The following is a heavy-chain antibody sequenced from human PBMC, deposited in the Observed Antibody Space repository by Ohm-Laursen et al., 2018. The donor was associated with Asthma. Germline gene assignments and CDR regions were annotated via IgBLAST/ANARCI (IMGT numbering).Heavy chain of an antibody. CDR1: GFTFSNYA. D-gene: IGHD6-13*01. CDR2: ISSSGGST. V-gene: IGHV3-23*01. CDR3: ARNTAAASGYFDY. Sequence: SLRLSCAASGFTFSNYAMSWVRQAPGKGLEWVSAISSSGGSTYYADSVKGRFTISRDNSKNTLYLQMNSLRAEDTAVYYCARNTAAASGYFDYWGQGTLVTVSS. J-gene: IGHJ4*02.